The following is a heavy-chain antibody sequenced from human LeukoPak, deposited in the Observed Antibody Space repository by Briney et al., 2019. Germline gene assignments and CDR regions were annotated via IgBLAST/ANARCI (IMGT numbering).Heavy chain of an antibody. CDR1: GGSMSGYY. J-gene: IGHJ4*02. D-gene: IGHD2-15*01. CDR2: IYYSGST. CDR3: ARDRCSGGSCHSDY. V-gene: IGHV4-59*01. Sequence: SETLSLTCTVSGGSMSGYYWSWIRQPPGKGLEWIGYIYYSGSTNYNPSLKSRVTISVDTSKNQFSLKLSSVTAADTAVYYCARDRCSGGSCHSDYWGQGTLVTVSS.